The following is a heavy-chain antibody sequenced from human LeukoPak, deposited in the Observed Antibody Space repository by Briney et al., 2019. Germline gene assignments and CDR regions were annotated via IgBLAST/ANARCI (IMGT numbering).Heavy chain of an antibody. V-gene: IGHV3-53*01. CDR3: AKDLEMVVAAIPFDY. CDR2: IYSGGRT. J-gene: IGHJ4*02. D-gene: IGHD2-15*01. CDR1: GFSVSSNY. Sequence: GGSLRLSCVASGFSVSSNYLSWVRQAPGKGLDWVSVIYSGGRTYYADSVKGRFTISRDNSKNTLYLQMNSLRAEDTAVYYCAKDLEMVVAAIPFDYWGQGTLVTVSS.